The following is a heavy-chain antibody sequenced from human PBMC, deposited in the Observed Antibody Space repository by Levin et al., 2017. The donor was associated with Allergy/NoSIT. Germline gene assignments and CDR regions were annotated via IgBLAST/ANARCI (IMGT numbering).Heavy chain of an antibody. J-gene: IGHJ6*02. CDR2: ISDSGGTT. CDR3: ARGYYYYGSGSYYNVLG. Sequence: GGSLRLSCAASGFTFSSYAMSWVRQAPGKGLEWVSIISDSGGTTYYADSVKGRFTISRDNPKNTVYLEMKSLRAEDTAVYYCARGYYYYGSGSYYNVLGWGQGTTVTVSS. D-gene: IGHD3-10*01. CDR1: GFTFSSYA. V-gene: IGHV3-23*01.